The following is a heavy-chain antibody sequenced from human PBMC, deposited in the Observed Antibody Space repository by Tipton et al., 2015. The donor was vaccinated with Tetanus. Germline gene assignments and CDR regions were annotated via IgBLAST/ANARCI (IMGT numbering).Heavy chain of an antibody. CDR1: GFTFSDYG. CDR2: IWHDGSSI. V-gene: IGHV3-33*01. D-gene: IGHD6-13*01. Sequence: QLVQSGGGVVQPGKSLRLSCAASGFTFSDYGMHWVRQVPGKGLEWVAVIWHDGSSIFYADSVKGRFTISGDNSRNTLFLQMNNLRVEDAALYYCARDLWSSSWYFVYWGLGTLVTVSS. CDR3: ARDLWSSSWYFVY. J-gene: IGHJ4*02.